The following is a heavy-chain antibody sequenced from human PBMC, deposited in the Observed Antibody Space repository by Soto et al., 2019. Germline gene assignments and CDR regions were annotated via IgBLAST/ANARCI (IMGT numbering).Heavy chain of an antibody. Sequence: GGSLRLSCAASGFTFSSYSMNWVRQAPGKGLEWVSSISSSSSYIYYADSVKGRFTISRDNAKNSLYLQMNSLRAEDTAVYYCARDKYSSGWYDYWGQGNLVTVSS. J-gene: IGHJ4*02. CDR2: ISSSSSYI. CDR3: ARDKYSSGWYDY. CDR1: GFTFSSYS. V-gene: IGHV3-21*01. D-gene: IGHD6-19*01.